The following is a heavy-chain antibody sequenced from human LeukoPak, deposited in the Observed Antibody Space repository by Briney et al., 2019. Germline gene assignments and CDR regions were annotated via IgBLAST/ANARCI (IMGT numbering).Heavy chain of an antibody. V-gene: IGHV1-2*02. CDR2: INLNSGGT. J-gene: IGHJ4*02. CDR3: AREGDYYDSSGYYDFDY. D-gene: IGHD3-22*01. CDR1: GYTFTGYY. Sequence: ASVKVSCKASGYTFTGYYMHWVRQAPGQGLEWMGWINLNSGGTNYAQKFQGRVTMTRDTSISTAYMELSRLRSDDTAVYYCAREGDYYDSSGYYDFDYWGQGTLVTVSS.